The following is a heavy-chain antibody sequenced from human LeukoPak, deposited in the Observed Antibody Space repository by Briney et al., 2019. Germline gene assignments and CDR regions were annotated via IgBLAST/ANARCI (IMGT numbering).Heavy chain of an antibody. CDR2: INEDGSQK. Sequence: WVANINEDGSQKYYLGSVTGRFTISRDNAKNSLYLQMNSLSAEDTAMYYCARDGGWHRFDYWGQGTLVIVSS. J-gene: IGHJ4*02. CDR3: ARDGGWHRFDY. V-gene: IGHV3-7*03. D-gene: IGHD6-19*01.